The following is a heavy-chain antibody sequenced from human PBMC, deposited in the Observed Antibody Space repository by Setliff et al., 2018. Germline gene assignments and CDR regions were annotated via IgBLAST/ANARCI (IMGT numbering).Heavy chain of an antibody. CDR3: ARGGTFRYFDF. CDR1: GGSVTSHY. CDR2: IFYSGDT. Sequence: SETLSLTCAVSGGSVTSHYWSWIRQPPGKGLEWIGFIFYSGDTNSNPSLKSRVTMSVDTSKNQFSLKLNSVTAADTAVYYCARGGTFRYFDFWGQGAPVTVSS. J-gene: IGHJ4*02. D-gene: IGHD5-12*01. V-gene: IGHV4-59*02.